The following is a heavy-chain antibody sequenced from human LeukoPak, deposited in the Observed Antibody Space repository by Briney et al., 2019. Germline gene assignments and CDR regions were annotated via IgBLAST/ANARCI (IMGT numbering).Heavy chain of an antibody. D-gene: IGHD6-6*01. CDR3: ARALIAARPDSLFDY. J-gene: IGHJ4*02. V-gene: IGHV3-64*01. CDR2: ISDDGGST. Sequence: GRSLRLSCAASGFTFSSYAMHWVRQAPGKGLEYVSTISDDGGSTFYANSVKGRFTISRDNSKNTLYLQMGSLRPEDMAVYYCARALIAARPDSLFDYWGQGTLVTVSS. CDR1: GFTFSSYA.